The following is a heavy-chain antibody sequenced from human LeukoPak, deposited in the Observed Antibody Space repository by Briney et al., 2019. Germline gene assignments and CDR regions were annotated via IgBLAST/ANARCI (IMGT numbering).Heavy chain of an antibody. CDR3: ARGIAEDY. V-gene: IGHV1-69*04. CDR2: IIPILGIA. J-gene: IGHJ4*02. Sequence: SVKVSCKASGGTFSSYAISWVRQAPGQGLEWMGRIIPILGIANYAQKFQGRVTITADKSTSTAYMELSSLRSEDTAVYHCARGIAEDYWGQGTLVTVSS. D-gene: IGHD6-13*01. CDR1: GGTFSSYA.